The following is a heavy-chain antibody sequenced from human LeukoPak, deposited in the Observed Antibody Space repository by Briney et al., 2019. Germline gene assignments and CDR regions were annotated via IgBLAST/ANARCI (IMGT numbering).Heavy chain of an antibody. Sequence: GGSLRLSCAVSGFSFSSSGMHWVRQAPGKGPEWVAFTRFDDSYKAYGDSVKGRFTISRDDSKNTAYLQMNSLKTEDTAVYYCAFASVVVAATGFDYWGQGTLVTVSS. CDR2: TRFDDSYK. J-gene: IGHJ4*02. CDR3: AFASVVVAATGFDY. D-gene: IGHD2-15*01. V-gene: IGHV3-30*02. CDR1: GFSFSSSG.